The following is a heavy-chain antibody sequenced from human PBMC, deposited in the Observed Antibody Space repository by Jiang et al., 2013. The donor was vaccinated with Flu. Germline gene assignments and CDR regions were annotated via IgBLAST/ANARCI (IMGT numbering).Heavy chain of an antibody. CDR2: ITYDGSNE. CDR1: GFTFSSHA. Sequence: VQLVESGGGVVQPGRSLRLSCAASGFTFSSHAMHWVRQAPGKGLEWLTIITYDGSNEYYADSVKGRFTISRDNSKNTLYLQMNSLRVEDTAVYFCVRESGMVANAMDAWGQGTTVTVSS. CDR3: VRESGMVANAMDA. V-gene: IGHV3-30*04. D-gene: IGHD1-26*01. J-gene: IGHJ6*02.